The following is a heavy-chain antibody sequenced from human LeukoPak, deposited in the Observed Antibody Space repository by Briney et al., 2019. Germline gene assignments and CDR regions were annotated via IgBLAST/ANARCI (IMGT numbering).Heavy chain of an antibody. J-gene: IGHJ4*02. V-gene: IGHV3-23*01. CDR2: ISGSGGST. D-gene: IGHD6-13*01. CDR3: AKAHSSSWYGDFDY. CDR1: GFTFSSYA. Sequence: GGSLRLSCAASGFTFSSYAMSWVRQAPGKGLEWVSAISGSGGSTYYADSVKGRFTISRDNSKNTLYLQMNSLTAEDTAVYYCAKAHSSSWYGDFDYWGQGTLVTVSS.